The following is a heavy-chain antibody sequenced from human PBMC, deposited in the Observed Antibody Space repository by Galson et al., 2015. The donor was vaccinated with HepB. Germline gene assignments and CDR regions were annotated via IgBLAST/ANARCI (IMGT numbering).Heavy chain of an antibody. CDR3: ARGPKTTANHYYYYGMDV. CDR2: IYYSGNT. D-gene: IGHD4-11*01. J-gene: IGHJ6*02. V-gene: IGHV4-31*03. CDR1: GGSISSGGYY. Sequence: TLSLTCTVSGGSISSGGYYWSWIRQHPGKGLEWIGYIYYSGNTYYNPSLKSRLTMSVDTSKNQFSLKLTSVTAADTAVYYCARGPKTTANHYYYYGMDVWGQGTTVTVSS.